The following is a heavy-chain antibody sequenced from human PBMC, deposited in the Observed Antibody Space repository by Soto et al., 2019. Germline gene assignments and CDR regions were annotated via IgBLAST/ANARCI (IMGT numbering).Heavy chain of an antibody. J-gene: IGHJ3*02. Sequence: GGSLRLSCAASGFTFSSYAMHWVRQAPGKGLEWVAVISYDGSNKYYADSVKGRFTTSRDNSKNTLYLQMNSLRAEDTAVYYCARDQPVDAFDIWGQGTMVTVSS. CDR3: ARDQPVDAFDI. CDR2: ISYDGSNK. CDR1: GFTFSSYA. V-gene: IGHV3-30-3*01.